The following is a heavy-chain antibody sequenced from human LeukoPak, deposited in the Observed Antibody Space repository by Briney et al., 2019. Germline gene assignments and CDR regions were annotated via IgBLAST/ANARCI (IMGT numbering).Heavy chain of an antibody. CDR1: GFTFSSYA. Sequence: GGSLRLSCAASGFTFSSYAMSWVRQATGKGLEWVSAISGSGGSTYYADSVKGRLTISRDNPKHTLYLQMNSLRAEDTGVYYCAKGSVLLWFGGFDPWGQGTLVTVSS. CDR2: ISGSGGST. J-gene: IGHJ5*02. D-gene: IGHD3-10*01. V-gene: IGHV3-23*01. CDR3: AKGSVLLWFGGFDP.